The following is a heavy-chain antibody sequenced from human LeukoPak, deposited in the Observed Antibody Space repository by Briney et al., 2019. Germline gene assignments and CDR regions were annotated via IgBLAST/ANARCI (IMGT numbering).Heavy chain of an antibody. V-gene: IGHV3-48*02. CDR1: GFTFVTYS. J-gene: IGHJ4*02. CDR3: ARGYGDYVAY. Sequence: GGSLRLSCAASGFTFVTYSMNWVRQAPGRGLEWVSYIGSDSSTIYYADSVKGRFTISRDNAKNSLYLQMNSLRDEDTAVYYCARGYGDYVAYWGQGTLVTVSS. CDR2: IGSDSSTI. D-gene: IGHD4-17*01.